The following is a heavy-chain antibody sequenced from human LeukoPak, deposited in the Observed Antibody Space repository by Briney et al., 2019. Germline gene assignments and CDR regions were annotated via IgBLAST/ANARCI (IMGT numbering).Heavy chain of an antibody. V-gene: IGHV4-59*08. D-gene: IGHD3-16*02. CDR3: ARHIGGGIEDMDV. J-gene: IGHJ6*03. Sequence: SETPSLTCTVSGGSIGTYYWSWVRQSPGKGLEWIGYIYVTGNRYNPYLQSRVTISVDTSRNQFFLKMSSVTAADTAVYYCARHIGGGIEDMDVWGKGTKVTVSS. CDR2: IYVTGN. CDR1: GGSIGTYY.